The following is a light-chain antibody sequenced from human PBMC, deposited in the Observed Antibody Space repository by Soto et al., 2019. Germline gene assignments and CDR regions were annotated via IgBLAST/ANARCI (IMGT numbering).Light chain of an antibody. V-gene: IGKV3-20*01. Sequence: EIVLTQSPGTLSLSPGERATLSCRASQSVSSSYLVWYQQKPGQAPRLLIDAASSRATGIPDRFSGSGSGTDFTLTISRLEPEDFAVYYCQQHTSSPHMYTFGQGTKLENK. CDR3: QQHTSSPHMYT. CDR2: AAS. J-gene: IGKJ2*01. CDR1: QSVSSSY.